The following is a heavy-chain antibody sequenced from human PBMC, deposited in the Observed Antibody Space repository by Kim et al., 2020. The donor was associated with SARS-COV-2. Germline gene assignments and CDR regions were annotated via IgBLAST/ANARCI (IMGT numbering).Heavy chain of an antibody. Sequence: GESLKISCKGSGYSFTSYWIGWVRQMPGKGLEWMGIIYPGDSDTRYSPSFQGQVTISADKSISTAYLQWSSLKASDTAMYYCARPRGGRRDGYSIDYWGQGTLVTVSS. CDR1: GYSFTSYW. J-gene: IGHJ4*02. CDR2: IYPGDSDT. D-gene: IGHD4-4*01. V-gene: IGHV5-51*01. CDR3: ARPRGGRRDGYSIDY.